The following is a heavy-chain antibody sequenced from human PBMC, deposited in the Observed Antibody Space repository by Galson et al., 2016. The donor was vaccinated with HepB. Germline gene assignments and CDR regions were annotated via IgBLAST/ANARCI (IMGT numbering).Heavy chain of an antibody. CDR1: GFSFSRYA. J-gene: IGHJ4*02. CDR2: ISGSGGST. Sequence: SLRLSCAASGFSFSRYAMSWVRQAPGKGLDWVSGISGSGGSTHYAASVKGRFTISRDNSKNTLYLQMNSLRVEDTAVYYCAKDYARGSYLLTHFDSWGQGTLVTVSS. CDR3: AKDYARGSYLLTHFDS. V-gene: IGHV3-23*01. D-gene: IGHD3-16*02.